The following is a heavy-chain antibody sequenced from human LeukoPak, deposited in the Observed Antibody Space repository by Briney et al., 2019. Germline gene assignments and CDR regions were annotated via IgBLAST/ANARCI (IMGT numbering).Heavy chain of an antibody. J-gene: IGHJ4*02. Sequence: SETLSLTCTVSGGSISSGGYYWSWIRQHPGKGLEWIGYIYYSGSTYYNPSLKSRVTISVDTSKNQFSLKLSSVTAADTAVYYRAGAGGDYSNYFDYWGQGTLVTVSS. CDR2: IYYSGST. V-gene: IGHV4-31*03. CDR3: AGAGGDYSNYFDY. CDR1: GGSISSGGYY. D-gene: IGHD4-11*01.